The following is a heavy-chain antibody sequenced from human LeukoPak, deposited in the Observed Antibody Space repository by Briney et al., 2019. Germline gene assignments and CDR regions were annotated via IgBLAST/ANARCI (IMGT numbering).Heavy chain of an antibody. J-gene: IGHJ4*02. V-gene: IGHV3-30-3*01. CDR1: GFTFSSYA. D-gene: IGHD6-13*01. CDR3: AREGSSSSFDY. Sequence: PGRSLRLSCAASGFTFSSYAMHWVRQAPGKGLEWVAIISYDGSNKYYADSVKGGFTISRDNSKNTLYLQMNSLRTEDTAVYFCAREGSSSSFDYWGQGTLVTVSS. CDR2: ISYDGSNK.